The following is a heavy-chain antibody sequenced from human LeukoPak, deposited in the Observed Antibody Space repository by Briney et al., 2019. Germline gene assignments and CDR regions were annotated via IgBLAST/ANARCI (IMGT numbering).Heavy chain of an antibody. CDR3: ARDLMYCDTMSCYDGDFDY. D-gene: IGHD2-2*01. J-gene: IGHJ4*02. V-gene: IGHV1-18*01. CDR1: GYSFINFG. CDR2: ISAYNHNT. Sequence: ASVKVSCNAPGYSFINFGLSWVRQAPGQGLEWMGWISAYNHNTNYAQKFQGRVTMTIDTSTTTVYMELRSLRSDDTAIYYCARDLMYCDTMSCYDGDFDYWGQGTPVTVSS.